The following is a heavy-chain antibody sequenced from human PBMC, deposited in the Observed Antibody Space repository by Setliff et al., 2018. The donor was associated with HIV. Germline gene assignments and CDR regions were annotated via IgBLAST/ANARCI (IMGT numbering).Heavy chain of an antibody. CDR1: GYTFTNYA. CDR2: INAGNDNT. CDR3: ARRGRHAAPGITYYLDY. Sequence: ASVKVSCKASGYTFTNYAMHWVRQAPGQRLEWMGWINAGNDNTDYAEKFEGRVTMTTDTSTNTAYMELRSLRSDDTAVYYCARRGRHAAPGITYYLDYWGQGTLVTVSS. V-gene: IGHV1-3*01. J-gene: IGHJ4*02. D-gene: IGHD6-13*01.